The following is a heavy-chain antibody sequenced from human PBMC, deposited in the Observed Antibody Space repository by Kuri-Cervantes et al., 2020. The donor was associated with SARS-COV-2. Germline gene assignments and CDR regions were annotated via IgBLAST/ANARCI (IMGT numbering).Heavy chain of an antibody. CDR1: GGSISSYY. D-gene: IGHD1-26*01. CDR3: ARDNILFSGSGFDY. V-gene: IGHV4-59*01. J-gene: IGHJ4*02. Sequence: SETLSLTCTVSGGSISSYYWSWIRQPPGKGLEWIGYFYYSGITNYNPSLKNRVTMSVYTSKNQFSLNLSSVTAADTAVYYCARDNILFSGSGFDYWGQGTLVTVSS. CDR2: FYYSGIT.